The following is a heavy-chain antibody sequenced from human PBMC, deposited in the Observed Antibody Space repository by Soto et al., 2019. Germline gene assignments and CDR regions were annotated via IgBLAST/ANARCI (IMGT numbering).Heavy chain of an antibody. Sequence: PGGSLRLSCAASGFTFSSYGMHWVRQAPGKGLEGVAVIWYDGSNKYYADSVKGRFTISRDNSKNTLYLQMNSLRAEDTAVYYCARGSGYSYGPFDYWGQGTLVTVSS. CDR1: GFTFSSYG. CDR3: ARGSGYSYGPFDY. D-gene: IGHD5-18*01. J-gene: IGHJ4*02. CDR2: IWYDGSNK. V-gene: IGHV3-33*01.